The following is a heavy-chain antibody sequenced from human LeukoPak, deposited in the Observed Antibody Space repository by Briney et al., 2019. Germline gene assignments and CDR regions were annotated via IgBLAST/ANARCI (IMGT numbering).Heavy chain of an antibody. CDR3: AKAMVRGVIKISYDY. CDR1: GFTFSSYA. Sequence: GGSLRLSCAASGFTFSSYAMSWVRQAPGKGLEWVSAISGSGGSTYYADSVKGRFTISRDNSKNTLYLQMNSLRAEDTAVYYCAKAMVRGVIKISYDYWGQGTLVTVSS. CDR2: ISGSGGST. D-gene: IGHD3-10*01. J-gene: IGHJ4*02. V-gene: IGHV3-23*01.